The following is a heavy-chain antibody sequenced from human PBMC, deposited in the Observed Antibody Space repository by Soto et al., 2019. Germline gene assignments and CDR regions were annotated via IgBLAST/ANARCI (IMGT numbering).Heavy chain of an antibody. CDR3: ARGRISWNHDSYYFDY. V-gene: IGHV4-31*03. CDR1: GGSISSGGYY. CDR2: IYYSGST. D-gene: IGHD1-1*01. Sequence: SETLSLTYTVSGGSISSGGYYWSWIRQHPGKGLEWLGYIYYSGSTYYNPALKSRVTISVDTSKNQFSLKLSSVTAADKAVYYCARGRISWNHDSYYFDYWGQGTLVIVSS. J-gene: IGHJ4*02.